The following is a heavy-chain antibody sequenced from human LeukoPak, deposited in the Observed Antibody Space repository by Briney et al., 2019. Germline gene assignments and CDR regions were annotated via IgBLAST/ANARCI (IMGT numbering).Heavy chain of an antibody. Sequence: SETLSLTCTVSGGSISSYYWSWIRQPPGKGLEWIGYIYYSGSTNYNPSLKSRVTISVDTSKNQFSLKPSSVTAADTAVYYCARGKRVIPYYYGSGSYNYFDYWGQGTLVTVSS. CDR2: IYYSGST. D-gene: IGHD3-10*01. V-gene: IGHV4-59*12. CDR1: GGSISSYY. J-gene: IGHJ4*02. CDR3: ARGKRVIPYYYGSGSYNYFDY.